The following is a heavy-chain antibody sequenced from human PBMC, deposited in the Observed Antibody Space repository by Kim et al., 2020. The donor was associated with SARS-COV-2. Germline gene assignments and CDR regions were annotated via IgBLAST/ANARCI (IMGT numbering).Heavy chain of an antibody. CDR3: ARGRGLYYYYGMDV. CDR2: IYYSGST. CDR1: GGSISSYY. Sequence: SETLSLTCTVSGGSISSYYWSWIRQPPGKGPEWIGYIYYSGSTNYNPSLKSRVTISVDTSKNQFSLKLSSVTAADTAVYYCARGRGLYYYYGMDVWGQGTTVTVSS. J-gene: IGHJ6*02. V-gene: IGHV4-59*01.